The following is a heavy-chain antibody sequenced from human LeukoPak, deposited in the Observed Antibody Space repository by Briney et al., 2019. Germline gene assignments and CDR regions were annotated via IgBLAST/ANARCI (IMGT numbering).Heavy chain of an antibody. D-gene: IGHD3-10*01. Sequence: GGSLRLSCAASGFTFSSYGMHWVRQAPGKGLEWVAVISYDGSNKYYADSVKGRFTISRDNSKNTLYLQMNSLRAEDTAVYYCARERRRTPFTYGSGSYSLPYWGQGTLVTVSS. J-gene: IGHJ4*02. V-gene: IGHV3-30*03. CDR1: GFTFSSYG. CDR3: ARERRRTPFTYGSGSYSLPY. CDR2: ISYDGSNK.